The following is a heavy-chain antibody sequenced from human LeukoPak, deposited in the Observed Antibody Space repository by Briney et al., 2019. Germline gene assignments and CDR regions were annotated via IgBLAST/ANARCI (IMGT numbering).Heavy chain of an antibody. V-gene: IGHV3-48*03. Sequence: GGSLRLSCAASGFTFSSYEMNWVRQAPGKGLEWVSYISSSGSTTYYADSVKGRFTISRDNSKNTLYLQMNSLRAEDTAVYYCAKGGITMIVVVFDYWGQGTLVTVSS. CDR1: GFTFSSYE. D-gene: IGHD3-22*01. J-gene: IGHJ4*02. CDR3: AKGGITMIVVVFDY. CDR2: ISSSGSTT.